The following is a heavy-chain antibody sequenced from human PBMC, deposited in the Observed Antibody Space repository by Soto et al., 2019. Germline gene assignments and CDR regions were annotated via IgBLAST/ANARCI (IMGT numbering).Heavy chain of an antibody. V-gene: IGHV4-59*01. J-gene: IGHJ4*02. CDR2: IYYSGST. Sequence: SETLSLTCTVSGGSISSYYWSWIRQPPGKGLEWIGYIYYSGSTNYNPSLKSRVTISVDTSKNQFSLKLSSVTAADTAVYYCASGNRGDGYNSNWGQGTLVTVSS. D-gene: IGHD5-12*01. CDR1: GGSISSYY. CDR3: ASGNRGDGYNSN.